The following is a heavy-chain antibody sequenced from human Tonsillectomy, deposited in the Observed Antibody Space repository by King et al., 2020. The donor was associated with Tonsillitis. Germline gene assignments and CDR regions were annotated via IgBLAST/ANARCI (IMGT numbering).Heavy chain of an antibody. CDR1: GDSMTYYY. CDR2: IYHSGNT. D-gene: IGHD2-21*01. V-gene: IGHV4-59*01. Sequence: QLQESGPGLVKPSETLSLTCTVSGDSMTYYYWTWIRQPPGKGLEWIGYIYHSGNTNYNPSLKSRVTISVDKSKSQFSLRLNSVTAADTAVYYCARESDSPRGYFVYWGQGSLVTVSS. CDR3: ARESDSPRGYFVY. J-gene: IGHJ4*02.